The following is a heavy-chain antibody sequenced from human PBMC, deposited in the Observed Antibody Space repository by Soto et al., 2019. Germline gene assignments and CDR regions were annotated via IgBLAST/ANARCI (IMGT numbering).Heavy chain of an antibody. Sequence: GGSLRLSCAASGFTFSSYAMHWVRQAPGKGLEWVAVISYDGSNKYYADSVKGRFTISRDNSKNTLYLQMNSLRAEDTAVYYCARDHEVIFELDTAMVPNYYYFGMDVWGQGTTVTVS. CDR2: ISYDGSNK. CDR3: ARDHEVIFELDTAMVPNYYYFGMDV. CDR1: GFTFSSYA. V-gene: IGHV3-30-3*01. D-gene: IGHD5-18*01. J-gene: IGHJ6*02.